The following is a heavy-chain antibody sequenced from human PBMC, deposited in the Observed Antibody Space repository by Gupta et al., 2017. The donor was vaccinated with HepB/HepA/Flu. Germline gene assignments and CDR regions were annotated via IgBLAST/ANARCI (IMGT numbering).Heavy chain of an antibody. J-gene: IGHJ5*02. Sequence: QVQLQQWGAGLLKPSETLSLTCAVYGGSFSGYYWTWIRQPPGKGLEWIGEINHSGSTNYNPSLKSRVTIAVDTSKNQFSLKLSSVTAADTAVYYCARKESPPGYCTNGVCWGWFDPWGQGTLVTVSS. CDR3: ARKESPPGYCTNGVCWGWFDP. CDR1: GGSFSGYY. CDR2: INHSGST. D-gene: IGHD2-8*01. V-gene: IGHV4-34*01.